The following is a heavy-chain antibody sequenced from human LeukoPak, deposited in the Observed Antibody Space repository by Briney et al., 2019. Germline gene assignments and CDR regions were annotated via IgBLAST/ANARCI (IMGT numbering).Heavy chain of an antibody. J-gene: IGHJ4*02. Sequence: GGSLRLSCKASGFTFSTYSMNWVRQAPGKRLEWVSYIRSSGSPRYYADSVKGRFTISRDDAKSSLYLQLDNLRDEDTAVYYCVRDPDALDFWGQGTLVTVSP. V-gene: IGHV3-48*02. CDR1: GFTFSTYS. CDR2: IRSSGSPR. CDR3: VRDPDALDF.